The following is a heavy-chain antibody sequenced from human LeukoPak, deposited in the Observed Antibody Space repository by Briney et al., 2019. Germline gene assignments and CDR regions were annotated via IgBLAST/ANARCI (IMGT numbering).Heavy chain of an antibody. V-gene: IGHV4-4*07. CDR2: IYTSGST. D-gene: IGHD3-22*01. J-gene: IGHJ4*02. Sequence: SETLSLTCTVSGGSISSYYWSWIRQPAGKGLEWIGRIYTSGSTNYNPSLKSRVTISVDTSKNQFSLKLSSVTAADTAVYYCARLRYYDSSGYWYYFDYWGQGTLVTVSS. CDR3: ARLRYYDSSGYWYYFDY. CDR1: GGSISSYY.